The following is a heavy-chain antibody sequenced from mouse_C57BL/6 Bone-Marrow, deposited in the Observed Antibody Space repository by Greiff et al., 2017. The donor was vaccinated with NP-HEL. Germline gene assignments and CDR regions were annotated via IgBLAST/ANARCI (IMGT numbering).Heavy chain of an antibody. V-gene: IGHV1-54*01. J-gene: IGHJ4*01. Sequence: VQLQQSGAELVRPGTSVKVSCKASGYAFTNYLIEWVKQRPGQGLEWIGVINPGSGGTNYPEKFKGKATLTADKSSSTDDMQLSSLTSEDAAGYFCARLDLPYALDYWGQGTSVTVSS. CDR3: ARLDLPYALDY. CDR2: INPGSGGT. D-gene: IGHD5-5*01. CDR1: GYAFTNYL.